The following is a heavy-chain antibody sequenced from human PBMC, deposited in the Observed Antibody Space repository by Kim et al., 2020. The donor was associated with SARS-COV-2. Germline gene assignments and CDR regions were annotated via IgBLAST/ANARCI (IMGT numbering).Heavy chain of an antibody. CDR1: GGSISSGSYY. V-gene: IGHV4-61*02. CDR2: IYTSGST. CDR3: ARSPFSSAVAGIGWFDP. D-gene: IGHD6-19*01. Sequence: SETLSLTCTVSGGSISSGSYYWSWIRQPAGKGLEWIGRIYTSGSTNYNPSLKSRVTISVDTSKNQFSLKLSSVTAADTAVYYCARSPFSSAVAGIGWFDPWGQGTLVTVSS. J-gene: IGHJ5*02.